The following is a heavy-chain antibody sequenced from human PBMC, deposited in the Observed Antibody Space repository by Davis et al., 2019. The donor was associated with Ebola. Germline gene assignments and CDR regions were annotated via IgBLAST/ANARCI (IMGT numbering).Heavy chain of an antibody. CDR1: GFTFSSYS. CDR2: ISSSSSYI. Sequence: PGGSLRLSCAASGFTFSSYSMNWVRQAPGKGLEWVSSISSSSSYIYYADSVKGRFTISRDNAKNSLYLQMNSLRAEDTAVYYCAKGGYCSSTSCYGGYYYGMDVWGQGTTVTVSS. D-gene: IGHD2-2*01. V-gene: IGHV3-21*01. CDR3: AKGGYCSSTSCYGGYYYGMDV. J-gene: IGHJ6*02.